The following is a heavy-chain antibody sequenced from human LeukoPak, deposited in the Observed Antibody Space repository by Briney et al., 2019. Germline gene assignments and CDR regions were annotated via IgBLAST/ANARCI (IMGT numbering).Heavy chain of an antibody. D-gene: IGHD2-15*01. CDR2: ISSSSSYI. CDR1: GFTFSSYS. Sequence: GGSLRLSCAASGFTFSSYSMNWVRQAPGKWLEWVSSISSSSSYIYYADSVKGRFTISRDNAKNSLYLQMNSLRAEDTAVYYCAREEDCSGGSCYSGWFDPWGQGTLVTVSS. CDR3: AREEDCSGGSCYSGWFDP. V-gene: IGHV3-21*04. J-gene: IGHJ5*02.